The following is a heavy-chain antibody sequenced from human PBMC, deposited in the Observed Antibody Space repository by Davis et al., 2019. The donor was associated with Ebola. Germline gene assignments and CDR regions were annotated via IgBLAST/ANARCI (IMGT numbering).Heavy chain of an antibody. CDR2: INHSGST. CDR1: GGSFSGYY. Sequence: GSLRLSCAVYGGSFSGYYWSWIRQPPGKGLEWIGEINHSGSTDYNPSLKSRVTISVDTSKNQFSLKLSSVTAADTAVYYCARGRRLLWFGELDFDYWGQGTLVTVSS. V-gene: IGHV4-34*01. J-gene: IGHJ4*02. CDR3: ARGRRLLWFGELDFDY. D-gene: IGHD3-10*01.